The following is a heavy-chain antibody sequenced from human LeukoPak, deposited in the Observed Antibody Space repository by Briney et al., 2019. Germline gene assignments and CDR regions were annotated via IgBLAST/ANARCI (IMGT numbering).Heavy chain of an antibody. CDR3: AREVTVTTESGWFDP. V-gene: IGHV1-2*02. CDR1: GYTFTGYY. CDR2: INPNSGGT. Sequence: GASVKVPCKASGYTFTGYYMHWVRQAPGQGLEWMGWINPNSGGTNYAQKFQGRVTMTRDTSISTAYMELSRLRSDDTAVYYCAREVTVTTESGWFDPWGQGTLVTVSS. D-gene: IGHD4-11*01. J-gene: IGHJ5*02.